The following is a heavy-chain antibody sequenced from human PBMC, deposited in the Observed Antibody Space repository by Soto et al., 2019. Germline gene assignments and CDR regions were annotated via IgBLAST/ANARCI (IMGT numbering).Heavy chain of an antibody. D-gene: IGHD3-10*01. J-gene: IGHJ6*02. Sequence: HPGGSLRLSCAASGFTFSSYAMSWVRQAPGKGLEWVSAISGSGGSTYYADSVKGRFTISRDNSKNTLYLQMNSLRAEDTAVYYCAKYQVRNELWFALSGYYYGMDVWGQGTTVTVSS. CDR2: ISGSGGST. V-gene: IGHV3-23*01. CDR3: AKYQVRNELWFALSGYYYGMDV. CDR1: GFTFSSYA.